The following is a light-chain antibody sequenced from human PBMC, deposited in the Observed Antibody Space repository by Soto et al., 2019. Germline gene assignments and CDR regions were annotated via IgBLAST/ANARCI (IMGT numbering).Light chain of an antibody. CDR1: SSDVGGYNF. CDR3: RSYATSILEV. J-gene: IGLJ1*01. V-gene: IGLV2-14*03. Sequence: QSALTQPASVSGSPGQSITISCTGTSSDVGGYNFVSWYQQHPGKAPKLMIYDVSNRPSGVSDRFSGSKSGNTASLTIFGLQAEDEADYYCRSYATSILEVFGTGTKVTVL. CDR2: DVS.